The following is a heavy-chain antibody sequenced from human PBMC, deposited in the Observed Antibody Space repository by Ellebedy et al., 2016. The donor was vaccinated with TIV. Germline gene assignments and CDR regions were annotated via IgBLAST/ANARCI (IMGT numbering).Heavy chain of an antibody. D-gene: IGHD2-2*01. CDR3: VRGDSYCSSTSCYAYYYHGMDV. CDR1: GDSISSNNW. J-gene: IGHJ6*02. V-gene: IGHV4-4*02. Sequence: SETLSLTXGVSGDSISSNNWWSWVRQPPGKGLEWIGEIYHSGSANYNPSLKSRVTISVDKSKNEFSLKLNSVTAADTAVYYCVRGDSYCSSTSCYAYYYHGMDVWGQGTTVSVSS. CDR2: IYHSGSA.